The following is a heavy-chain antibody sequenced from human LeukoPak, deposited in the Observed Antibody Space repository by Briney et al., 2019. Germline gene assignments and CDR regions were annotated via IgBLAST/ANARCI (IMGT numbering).Heavy chain of an antibody. J-gene: IGHJ6*02. CDR2: ISAYNGNT. CDR1: GYTITSYG. V-gene: IGHV1-18*01. D-gene: IGHD2-8*01. Sequence: ASVKVSCKASGYTITSYGISWVRQAPGQGLEWMGWISAYNGNTNYAQKLQGRVTMTTDTSTSTAYMELRSLRSDDTAVYYCARRYCTNGVCYSDYYGMDVWGQGTTVTVSS. CDR3: ARRYCTNGVCYSDYYGMDV.